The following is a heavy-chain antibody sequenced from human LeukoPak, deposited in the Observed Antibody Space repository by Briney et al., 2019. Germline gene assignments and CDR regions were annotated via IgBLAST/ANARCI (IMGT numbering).Heavy chain of an antibody. CDR1: GGSINSYY. D-gene: IGHD1-26*01. CDR3: ARLASGSYGPLTPFDY. CDR2: INTSGST. V-gene: IGHV4-4*07. J-gene: IGHJ4*02. Sequence: SETLSLTCSVSGGSINSYYWNWIRQPAGKGLEWIGRINTSGSTNYNPSLKSRVTMSVDTSKNQFSLKLSSVTAADTAVYYSARLASGSYGPLTPFDYWGQGTLVTVSS.